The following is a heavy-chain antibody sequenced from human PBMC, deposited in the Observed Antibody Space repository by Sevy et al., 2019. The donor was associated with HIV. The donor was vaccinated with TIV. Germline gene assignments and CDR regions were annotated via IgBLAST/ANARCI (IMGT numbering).Heavy chain of an antibody. Sequence: GGSLRLSCTVSGFIFSNFAMHWVRPAPGKGLEWVAVTSYDGRHKYSADSVKGRFTVSRDNSRNILSLEMSSLRRDDTAVYYCARGENNDEFFQYWGQGTLVTVSS. CDR3: ARGENNDEFFQY. CDR2: TSYDGRHK. D-gene: IGHD1-26*01. V-gene: IGHV3-30*04. CDR1: GFIFSNFA. J-gene: IGHJ1*01.